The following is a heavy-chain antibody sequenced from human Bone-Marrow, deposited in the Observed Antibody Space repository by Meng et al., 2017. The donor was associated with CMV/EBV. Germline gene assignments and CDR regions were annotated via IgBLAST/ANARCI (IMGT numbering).Heavy chain of an antibody. V-gene: IGHV3-30-3*01. CDR3: ASLPPLYCSGGSCYSDY. J-gene: IGHJ4*02. Sequence: QVQLVESGGGGGQPGSSLRLSCPASGFTFSSYAMHWARQAPGKGLEWVAVISYDGSNKYYADSVKGRFTISRDNSKNTLYLQMNSLRAEDTAVYYCASLPPLYCSGGSCYSDYWGQGTLGTVAS. CDR2: ISYDGSNK. CDR1: GFTFSSYA. D-gene: IGHD2-15*01.